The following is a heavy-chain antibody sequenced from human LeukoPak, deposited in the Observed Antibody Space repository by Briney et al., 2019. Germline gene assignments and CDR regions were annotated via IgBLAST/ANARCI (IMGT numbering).Heavy chain of an antibody. CDR3: AKDSVVVVAVNDY. J-gene: IGHJ4*02. V-gene: IGHV3-23*01. CDR1: GFTFSSYW. D-gene: IGHD2-15*01. Sequence: PGGSLRLSCAASGFTFSSYWMSWVRQAPGKGLEWVSAISGSGGSTYYADSVKGRFTISRDNSKNTLYLQMNSLRAEDTAVYYCAKDSVVVVAVNDYWGQGTLVTVSS. CDR2: ISGSGGST.